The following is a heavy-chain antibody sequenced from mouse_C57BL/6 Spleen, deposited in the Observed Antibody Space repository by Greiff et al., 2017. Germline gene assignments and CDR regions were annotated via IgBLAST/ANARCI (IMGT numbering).Heavy chain of an antibody. CDR2: ISRGSSTI. J-gene: IGHJ1*03. CDR3: AREGLRPYWYFDV. D-gene: IGHD2-4*01. CDR1: GFTFSDYG. V-gene: IGHV5-17*01. Sequence: EVKLMESGGGLVKPGGSLKLSCAASGFTFSDYGMHWVRQAPEKGLEWVAYISRGSSTIYYADAVKGRFTISRDNAKNTLFLQMTSLRSEDTAMYYCAREGLRPYWYFDVWGTGTTVTVSS.